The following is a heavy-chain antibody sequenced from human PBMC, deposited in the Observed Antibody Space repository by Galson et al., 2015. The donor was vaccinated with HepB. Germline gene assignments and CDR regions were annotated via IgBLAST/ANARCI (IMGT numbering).Heavy chain of an antibody. J-gene: IGHJ4*02. CDR2: ISGSGGST. V-gene: IGHV3-23*01. CDR1: GFTFSSYA. CDR3: AKDCTPLEYYFDY. D-gene: IGHD2-8*01. Sequence: SLRLSCAASGFTFSSYAMSWVRQAPGKGLEWVSAISGSGGSTYYADSVKGRFTISRDNSKNTLYLQMNSLRAEDTAVYYCAKDCTPLEYYFDYWGQGTLVTVSS.